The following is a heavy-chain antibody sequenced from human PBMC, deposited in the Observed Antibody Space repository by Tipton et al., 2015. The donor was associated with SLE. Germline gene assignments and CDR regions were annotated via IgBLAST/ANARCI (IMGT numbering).Heavy chain of an antibody. J-gene: IGHJ2*01. V-gene: IGHV3-11*01. D-gene: IGHD4-17*01. CDR2: ISTTNTR. CDR3: ARDRGQPYGDWIFDL. Sequence: GSLRLSCVASGFSFSDYYMTWIRQAPGKGLEWISYISTTNTRYYADSVKGRLTVSRDNAKNSLYLQMNSLRVEDTAVYYCARDRGQPYGDWIFDLWGRGTLVTFSS. CDR1: GFSFSDYY.